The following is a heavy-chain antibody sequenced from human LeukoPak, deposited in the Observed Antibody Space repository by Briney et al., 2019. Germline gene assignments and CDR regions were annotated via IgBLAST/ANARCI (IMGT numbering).Heavy chain of an antibody. V-gene: IGHV3-23*01. CDR3: AKDRGSSGWFPDY. D-gene: IGHD6-19*01. J-gene: IGHJ4*02. Sequence: PGGSLRPSCSASGFTFSSYAMSWVRQAPGKGLEWVSGISGSGVSTYYADSVKGRFTISRDNSKNTLYLQVNSLRADDTAVYYCAKDRGSSGWFPDYWGQGTLVTVSS. CDR2: ISGSGVST. CDR1: GFTFSSYA.